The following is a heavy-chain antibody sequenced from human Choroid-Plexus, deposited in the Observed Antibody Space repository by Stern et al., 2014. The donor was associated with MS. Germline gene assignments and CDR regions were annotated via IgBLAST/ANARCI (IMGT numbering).Heavy chain of an antibody. J-gene: IGHJ5*02. D-gene: IGHD2/OR15-2a*01. CDR2: VSYDGSNK. V-gene: IGHV3-30*18. Sequence: VQLVESGGGVVQPGRPLRLSCVASGFTFGSCAMHWVRQAPGKGLERWAGVSYDGSNKYYADSVKGRFTISRDNSQNTLYMQMSSLRPEDTAVYYCAKDRQYLTYFFDHWGQGSLVTVSS. CDR3: AKDRQYLTYFFDH. CDR1: GFTFGSCA.